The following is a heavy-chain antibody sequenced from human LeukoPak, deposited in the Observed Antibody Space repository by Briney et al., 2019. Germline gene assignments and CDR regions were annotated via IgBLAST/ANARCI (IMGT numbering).Heavy chain of an antibody. Sequence: SETLSLTCTVSGGSISSYYWSWIRQPPGKGLEWIGYIYYSGSTNYNPSLKSRVTISVDTSKNQFSLKLSSVTAADTAVYYCARLVVVAATPFSWFDPWGQGTLVTVSS. V-gene: IGHV4-59*08. CDR2: IYYSGST. CDR1: GGSISSYY. D-gene: IGHD2-15*01. CDR3: ARLVVVAATPFSWFDP. J-gene: IGHJ5*02.